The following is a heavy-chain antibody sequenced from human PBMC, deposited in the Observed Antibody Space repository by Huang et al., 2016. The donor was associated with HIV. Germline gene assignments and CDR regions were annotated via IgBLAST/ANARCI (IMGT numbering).Heavy chain of an antibody. D-gene: IGHD6-19*01. CDR3: ARHGRVAGHYYNNMDV. V-gene: IGHV4-39*01. CDR1: GGSISSSSYY. Sequence: LQLQESGPGLVKSSATLSLICTVAGGSISSSSYYLGWIRQPPGKGQEWIGSIYYSGNTYYNPRLKSRVTISVDTSKNQFSLKVNSVTAADTAVYYCARHGRVAGHYYNNMDVWGRGTTVTVSS. J-gene: IGHJ6*02. CDR2: IYYSGNT.